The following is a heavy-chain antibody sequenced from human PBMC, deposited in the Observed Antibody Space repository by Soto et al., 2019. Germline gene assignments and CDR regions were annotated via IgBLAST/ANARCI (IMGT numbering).Heavy chain of an antibody. Sequence: GGSLRLSCGASGFTFSRHWISWGRQVPGKGLEWVAKINQDGSDKNYVDSVKGRFTISRDNAKNSLYLQMNNLRAEDTAVYYCARDGLPFALDIWGQGTMVTVSS. V-gene: IGHV3-7*03. CDR2: INQDGSDK. D-gene: IGHD3-16*01. CDR1: GFTFSRHW. J-gene: IGHJ3*02. CDR3: ARDGLPFALDI.